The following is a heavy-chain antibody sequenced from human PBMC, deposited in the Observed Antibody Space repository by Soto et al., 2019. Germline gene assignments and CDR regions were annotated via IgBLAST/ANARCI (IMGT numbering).Heavy chain of an antibody. J-gene: IGHJ6*03. V-gene: IGHV3-48*01. CDR2: ISSSSSTI. CDR1: GFTFSSYS. CDR3: ARGSDIVLMVYAPDYMDV. D-gene: IGHD2-8*01. Sequence: EVQLVESGGGLVQPGGSLRLSCAASGFTFSSYSMNWVRQAPGKGLEWVSYISSSSSTIYYADSVKGRFTISRDNAKNSLYLQMNSRRAEDTAVYYCARGSDIVLMVYAPDYMDVWGKGTTVTVSS.